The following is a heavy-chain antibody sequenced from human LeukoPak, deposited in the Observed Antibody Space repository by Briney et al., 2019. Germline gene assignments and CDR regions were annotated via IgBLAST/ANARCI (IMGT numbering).Heavy chain of an antibody. CDR3: ARDGWNNGWTPFDH. CDR1: GYTFTNYG. D-gene: IGHD1/OR15-1a*01. J-gene: IGHJ4*02. Sequence: ASVKVSCKASGYTFTNYGISWVRQAPGQGLEWMGWISAYNGNPNYAQKFQGRVTMTTDTSATTAYMELRSLSSDDTAVYYCARDGWNNGWTPFDHWGQGTLVTVSS. V-gene: IGHV1-18*01. CDR2: ISAYNGNP.